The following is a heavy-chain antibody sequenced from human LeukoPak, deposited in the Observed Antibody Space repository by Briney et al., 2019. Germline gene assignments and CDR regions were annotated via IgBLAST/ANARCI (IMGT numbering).Heavy chain of an antibody. CDR3: ARDRAAASTFFDY. D-gene: IGHD6-13*01. CDR2: INPNSGGT. Sequence: ASVKVSCKASGYTFTGYYMPGVRQAPGHGLEWMGWINPNSGGTNYAQKFQGRVTMTRDTSISTAYMELSRLRSDDTAVYYCARDRAAASTFFDYWGQGTLVSVSS. V-gene: IGHV1-2*02. J-gene: IGHJ4*02. CDR1: GYTFTGYY.